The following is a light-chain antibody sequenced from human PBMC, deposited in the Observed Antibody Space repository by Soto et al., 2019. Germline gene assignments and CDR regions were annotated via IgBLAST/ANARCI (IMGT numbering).Light chain of an antibody. CDR1: QGISSS. Sequence: DIQLTQSPPFLSASVGDRVTITCWASQGISSSLAWYQQKPGKAPNLLIYGASTLESGVPPRFSGSGSGTEFTLTINSLQPEDFATYYCQQVKSYPRTFGQGTKVEIK. J-gene: IGKJ1*01. CDR3: QQVKSYPRT. V-gene: IGKV1-9*01. CDR2: GAS.